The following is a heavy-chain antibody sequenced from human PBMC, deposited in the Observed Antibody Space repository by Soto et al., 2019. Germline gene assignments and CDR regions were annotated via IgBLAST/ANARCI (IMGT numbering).Heavy chain of an antibody. J-gene: IGHJ4*02. Sequence: QVQLVESGGGVVQPGRSLRLSCAASGFTFSSYGMHWVRQAPGEGLEWVAVIWYDGSNKYYADSVKGRFTISRDNSKNTLYLQMNSLRAEDTAVYYCARDGGMYYDFCSCYLFDYWGQGTLVTVSS. CDR2: IWYDGSNK. V-gene: IGHV3-33*01. CDR3: ARDGGMYYDFCSCYLFDY. CDR1: GFTFSSYG. D-gene: IGHD3-3*01.